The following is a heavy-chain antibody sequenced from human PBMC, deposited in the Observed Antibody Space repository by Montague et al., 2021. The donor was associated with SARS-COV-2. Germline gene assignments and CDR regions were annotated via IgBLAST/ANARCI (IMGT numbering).Heavy chain of an antibody. CDR2: IYSGGST. CDR1: GFTVNSNY. J-gene: IGHJ6*02. Sequence: SMRLSCSASGFTVNSNYMSWVRQAPGKGLEWVSVIYSGGSTYYAXSVKGRFTISRDNSKNTLYLQMNSLRAEDTAVYYCARDQRRYGSGSYYGPHYYYYGMDVWGQGTTVTVSS. D-gene: IGHD3-10*01. CDR3: ARDQRRYGSGSYYGPHYYYYGMDV. V-gene: IGHV3-66*02.